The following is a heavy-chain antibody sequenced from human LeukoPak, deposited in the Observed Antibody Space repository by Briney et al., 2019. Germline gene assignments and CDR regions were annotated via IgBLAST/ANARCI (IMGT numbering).Heavy chain of an antibody. V-gene: IGHV3-20*04. Sequence: RPGGSLRLSCAVSGFTFDDYGMSWARQAPGKGLEWVSGINWNGGSTGSADSVKGRFTISRDNAKNSLYLHMDSLRAEDTALYYCVRSIHSSDWYEDYWGQGTLVTVSS. CDR2: INWNGGST. CDR1: GFTFDDYG. J-gene: IGHJ4*02. D-gene: IGHD6-19*01. CDR3: VRSIHSSDWYEDY.